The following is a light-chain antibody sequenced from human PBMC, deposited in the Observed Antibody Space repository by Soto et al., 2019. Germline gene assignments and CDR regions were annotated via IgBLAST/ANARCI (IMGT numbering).Light chain of an antibody. CDR2: KVS. CDR3: MQGTHWPYT. CDR1: QSLVYSAGNTY. J-gene: IGKJ2*01. V-gene: IGKV2-30*01. Sequence: DAVLTQSPLSPPVTLGQPASISCRSSQSLVYSAGNTYLNWLQQRPGQSPRRLVYKVSERDPGVPGSSSGRASGTDFTPENSRVEAEDVGVYYLMQGTHWPYTFGQGTKLEIK.